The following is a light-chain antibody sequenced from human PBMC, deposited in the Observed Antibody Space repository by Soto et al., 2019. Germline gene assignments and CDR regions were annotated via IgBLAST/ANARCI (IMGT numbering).Light chain of an antibody. CDR3: QPYISTRT. CDR2: GAS. CDR1: QNIRGW. Sequence: DVQMTQSPSTLSASIGDRVTITCRAGQNIRGWLAWYQQKPGRAPKLLIYGASTLESGVPSRFSGTGYGTEFTLIISSLQPDDSATYYCQPYISTRTFGQGTKVEVK. V-gene: IGKV1-5*03. J-gene: IGKJ1*01.